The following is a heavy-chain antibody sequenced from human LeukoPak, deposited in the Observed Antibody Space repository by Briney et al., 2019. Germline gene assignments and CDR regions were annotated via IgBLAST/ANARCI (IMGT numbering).Heavy chain of an antibody. J-gene: IGHJ4*02. CDR3: ASSPGYYDSSGYYY. V-gene: IGHV1-2*02. CDR2: INPNSGGT. D-gene: IGHD3-22*01. CDR1: GYTFTGYY. Sequence: ASVKVSCKASGYTFTGYYMHWVRQAPGQGLEWMGWINPNSGGTNYAQKFQGRVTMTRDTSISTAYMELSRLRSDDTAVYYCASSPGYYDSSGYYYWGQGTLVTVSS.